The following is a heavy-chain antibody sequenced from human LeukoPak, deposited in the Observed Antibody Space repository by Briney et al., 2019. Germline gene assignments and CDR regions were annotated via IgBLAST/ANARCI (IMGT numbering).Heavy chain of an antibody. CDR2: ISGDSRYI. J-gene: IGHJ4*02. CDR3: ARGPFSSSWSDFDY. Sequence: NPGGSLTLSCAASGFTFSYYSLNWVRQAPGTGLAWVSCISGDSRYIYYADSVKGRSTISRDNAQNSLYLHMNSLRAEDTAVYYCARGPFSSSWSDFDYWGQGTLVTVSS. D-gene: IGHD6-13*01. V-gene: IGHV3-21*06. CDR1: GFTFSYYS.